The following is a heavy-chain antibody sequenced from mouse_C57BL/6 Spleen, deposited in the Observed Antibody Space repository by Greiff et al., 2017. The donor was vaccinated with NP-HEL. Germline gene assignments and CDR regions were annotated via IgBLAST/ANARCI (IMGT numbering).Heavy chain of an antibody. CDR2: IHPNSGST. J-gene: IGHJ3*01. Sequence: QVQLQQPGAELVKPGASVKLSCKASGYTFTSYWMHWVKQRPGQGLEWIGMIHPNSGSTNYNEKFKSKATLTVDKSSSTAYMQLSSLTSEDSAVYYCARSSFITTVVAPFAYWGQGTLVTVSA. CDR3: ARSSFITTVVAPFAY. V-gene: IGHV1-64*01. CDR1: GYTFTSYW. D-gene: IGHD1-1*01.